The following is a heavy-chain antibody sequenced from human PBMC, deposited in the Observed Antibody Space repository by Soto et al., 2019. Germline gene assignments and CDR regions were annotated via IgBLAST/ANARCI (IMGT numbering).Heavy chain of an antibody. Sequence: EVQLLESGGDLVQPGGSLRLSCVASGFTFVNYAMIWVRQAPGKGLEWVSSISAGGDGTYYADSVKGRFTISRDDSKNALYLQMKSLRAEDTAVYYCAKVYCSGGNCFHVGYYYYMDVWGKGTMVTVSS. J-gene: IGHJ6*03. CDR1: GFTFVNYA. CDR3: AKVYCSGGNCFHVGYYYYMDV. D-gene: IGHD2-15*01. V-gene: IGHV3-23*01. CDR2: ISAGGDGT.